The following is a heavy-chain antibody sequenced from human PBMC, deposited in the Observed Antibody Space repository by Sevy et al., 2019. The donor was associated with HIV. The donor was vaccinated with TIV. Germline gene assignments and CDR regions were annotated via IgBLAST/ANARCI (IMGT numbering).Heavy chain of an antibody. CDR2: SIPIFGTA. CDR3: ARGARGYSGYDSYYFDY. J-gene: IGHJ4*02. V-gene: IGHV1-69*13. CDR1: GGTFSSYA. Sequence: ASVKFSCKASGGTFSSYAISWVRQAPGQGLEWMGGSIPIFGTANYAQKFQGRVTITADESTSTAYMELSSLRSEDTAVYYCARGARGYSGYDSYYFDYWGQGTLVTVSS. D-gene: IGHD5-12*01.